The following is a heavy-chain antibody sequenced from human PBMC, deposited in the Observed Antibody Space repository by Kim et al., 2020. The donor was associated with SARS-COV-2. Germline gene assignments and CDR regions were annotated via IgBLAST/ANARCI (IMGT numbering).Heavy chain of an antibody. Sequence: SVKVSCKASGGTFSSYAISWVRQAPGQGLEWMGRIIPILGIANYAQKFQGRVTITADKSTSTAYMELSSLRSEDTAVYYCARDDIYYDSSGYYYWGQGTLVTVSS. CDR2: IIPILGIA. CDR3: ARDDIYYDSSGYYY. CDR1: GGTFSSYA. V-gene: IGHV1-69*04. J-gene: IGHJ4*02. D-gene: IGHD3-22*01.